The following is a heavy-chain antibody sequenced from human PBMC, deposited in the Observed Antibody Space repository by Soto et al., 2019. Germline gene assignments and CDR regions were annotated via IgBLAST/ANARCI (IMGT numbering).Heavy chain of an antibody. CDR1: GYTFTMHA. D-gene: IGHD1-7*01. V-gene: IGHV1-3*01. CDR3: RRAEACWNSSEAGFVKFILDY. Sequence: APVKISSKTPGYTFTMHAIHWVRQDPGQGLESMGWINAGNGDTKYSEKFQDRVAITRDAYASAANMEVRSLRPEGTAIEYCRRAEACWNSSEAGFVKFILDYWRQRSVVTVSS. CDR2: INAGNGDT. J-gene: IGHJ4*02.